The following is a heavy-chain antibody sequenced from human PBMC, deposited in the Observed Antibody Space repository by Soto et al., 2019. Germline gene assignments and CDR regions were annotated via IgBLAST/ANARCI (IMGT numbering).Heavy chain of an antibody. Sequence: SETLSLTCTVSGGSISSYYWSWIRQPPGKGLEWIGYIYYSGSTNYNPSLKSRVTISVDTSKNQFSLKLSSVTAADTAVYYCARVRHSQQLVTNYYFDYWGQGTLVTVSS. CDR2: IYYSGST. V-gene: IGHV4-59*01. CDR3: ARVRHSQQLVTNYYFDY. D-gene: IGHD6-13*01. J-gene: IGHJ4*02. CDR1: GGSISSYY.